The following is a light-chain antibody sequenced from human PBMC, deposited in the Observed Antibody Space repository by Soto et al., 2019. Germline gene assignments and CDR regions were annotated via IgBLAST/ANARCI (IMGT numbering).Light chain of an antibody. CDR1: SSDVGGYNY. Sequence: QFVLTQPASVSGSPGQSITISCTGTSSDVGGYNYVSWYQQHPGKAPKFMIYDVSNRPSGVSNRFSGSKSGNTASLTISGLQAEDEADYYCCSYTTSNTRQIVFGTGTKVTVL. J-gene: IGLJ1*01. CDR2: DVS. CDR3: CSYTTSNTRQIV. V-gene: IGLV2-14*01.